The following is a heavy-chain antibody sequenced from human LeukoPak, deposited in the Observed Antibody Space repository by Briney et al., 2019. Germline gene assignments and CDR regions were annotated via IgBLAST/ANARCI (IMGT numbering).Heavy chain of an antibody. Sequence: SETLSLTCVVYGGSFSGYYWTWIRQPPGKGLEWIGEVLHSGGSNYNPSLKSRVTISVDTSKNQFSLKLSSVTAADTAVYYCARERWFDIWGQGTMVTVSS. J-gene: IGHJ3*02. CDR1: GGSFSGYY. CDR2: VLHSGGS. V-gene: IGHV4-34*12. D-gene: IGHD2-15*01. CDR3: ARERWFDI.